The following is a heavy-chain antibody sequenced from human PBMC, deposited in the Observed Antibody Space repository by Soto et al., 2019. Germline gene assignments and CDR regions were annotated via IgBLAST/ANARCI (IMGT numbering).Heavy chain of an antibody. CDR3: ARHVPAAGYYYGMDV. D-gene: IGHD2-2*01. Sequence: QVQLVQSGAEVKKPGSSVKVSCKASGGTFSSYAISWVRQAPGQGLEWMGGIIRIFGTADYAQKFQGRVTINADESTSTAYMELSSLRSEDTAVYYCARHVPAAGYYYGMDVWGQGTTVTVSS. V-gene: IGHV1-69*12. J-gene: IGHJ6*02. CDR2: IIRIFGTA. CDR1: GGTFSSYA.